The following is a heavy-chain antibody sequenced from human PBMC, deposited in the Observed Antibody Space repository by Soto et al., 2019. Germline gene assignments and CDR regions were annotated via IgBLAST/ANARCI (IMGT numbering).Heavy chain of an antibody. CDR3: TGSRAHTFKF. CDR2: SRNRGNTYST. CDR1: GFVFSEYY. Sequence: QLVESGGGLVQPGGSLKLSCVGSGFVFSEYYVDWVREGPAKGLEWVAPSRNRGNTYSTQYALSVKGRFIIFRDNPSNSVSLQMNSLNIDDTAAYYWTGSRAHTFKFWGPGSPVSVAS. V-gene: IGHV3-72*01. J-gene: IGHJ4*02.